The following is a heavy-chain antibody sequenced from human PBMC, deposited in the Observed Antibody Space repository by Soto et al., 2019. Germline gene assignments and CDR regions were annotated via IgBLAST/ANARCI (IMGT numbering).Heavy chain of an antibody. Sequence: QVQLVQSGAEVKKPGASVKVSCKASGYTFTSYGISWVRQAPGQGLEWMGWISAYNGNTNYAQKLQGRVTMTTDTSTSTAYMELRSLRSDDTAVYYCARAPLIVVVPATSGWFDPWGHGPLVTVAS. V-gene: IGHV1-18*01. CDR2: ISAYNGNT. CDR3: ARAPLIVVVPATSGWFDP. J-gene: IGHJ5*02. D-gene: IGHD2-2*01. CDR1: GYTFTSYG.